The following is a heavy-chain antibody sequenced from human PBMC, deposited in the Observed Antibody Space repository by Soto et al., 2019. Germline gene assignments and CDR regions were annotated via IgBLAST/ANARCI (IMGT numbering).Heavy chain of an antibody. Sequence: PSETLSLTCTVPGGSISSSSYYWGWIRQPPGKGLEWIGSIYYSGSTYYNPSLKSRVTISVDTSKNQFSLRLNSVTAADTAVYYCARQNSGSYYGYWGQGTLVTVSS. CDR1: GGSISSSSYY. D-gene: IGHD1-26*01. J-gene: IGHJ4*02. CDR2: IYYSGST. V-gene: IGHV4-39*01. CDR3: ARQNSGSYYGY.